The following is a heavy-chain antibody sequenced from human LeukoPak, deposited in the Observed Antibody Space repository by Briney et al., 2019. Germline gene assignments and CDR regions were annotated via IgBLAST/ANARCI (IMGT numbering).Heavy chain of an antibody. D-gene: IGHD3-10*01. V-gene: IGHV3-15*01. Sequence: GGSLRLSCAVSGFTFSNAWMSWVRQAPGKGLEWVGRTKSKTDGGTTAYAAPVKGRFTISRDDSKNTLYLQMNSLNTEDTAVYYCTTDALHLWVWFGERSYYFDYWGQGTLVSVS. CDR2: TKSKTDGGTT. CDR3: TTDALHLWVWFGERSYYFDY. J-gene: IGHJ4*02. CDR1: GFTFSNAW.